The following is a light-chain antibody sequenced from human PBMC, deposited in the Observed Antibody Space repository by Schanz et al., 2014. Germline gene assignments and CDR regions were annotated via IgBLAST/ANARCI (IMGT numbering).Light chain of an antibody. CDR1: QSVSSGY. CDR2: GAS. J-gene: IGKJ3*01. Sequence: EIVLTQSPGTLSLSPGERATLSCRASQSVSSGYLAWYQQKPGQAPWLLIYGASRRAAGIPARFSGSGSVTDFSLTISRVEPEDFAGYYCQQRSTSFTFGPGTKVD. V-gene: IGKV3D-20*02. CDR3: QQRSTSFT.